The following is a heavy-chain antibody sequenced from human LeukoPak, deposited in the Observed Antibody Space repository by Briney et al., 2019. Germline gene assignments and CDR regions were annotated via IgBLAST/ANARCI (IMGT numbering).Heavy chain of an antibody. CDR2: IYYSGST. D-gene: IGHD3-22*01. Sequence: PSETLSLTCTVSGGSISSSSYYWGWIRQPPGKGLEWIGSIYYSGSTYYNPSLKSRVTISVDTSKNQFSLKLSSVTAADTAVYYCAHDSSGYYLYFDYWGQGTLVTVSS. CDR3: AHDSSGYYLYFDY. J-gene: IGHJ4*02. V-gene: IGHV4-39*07. CDR1: GGSISSSSYY.